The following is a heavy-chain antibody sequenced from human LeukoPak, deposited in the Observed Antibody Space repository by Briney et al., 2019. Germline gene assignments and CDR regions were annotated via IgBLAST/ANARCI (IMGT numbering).Heavy chain of an antibody. D-gene: IGHD2-21*02. CDR1: GGSFSGYY. V-gene: IGHV4-34*01. J-gene: IGHJ5*02. CDR3: ARGRTYCGGDCYGNWFDP. CDR2: INHSGST. Sequence: PSETLSLTCAVYGGSFSGYYWSWIRQPPGKGLEWIGEINHSGSTNYNPSLKSRVTISVDTSKNQFSLKLSSVTAADTAVYYCARGRTYCGGDCYGNWFDPWGQGTLVTVSS.